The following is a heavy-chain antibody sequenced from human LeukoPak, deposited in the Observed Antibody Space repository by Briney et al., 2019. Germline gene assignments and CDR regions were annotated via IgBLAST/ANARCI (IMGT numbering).Heavy chain of an antibody. CDR2: IYYSGST. J-gene: IGHJ4*02. D-gene: IGHD6-13*01. CDR1: GGSISSSSYY. V-gene: IGHV4-39*01. CDR3: ARHSRPLFDY. Sequence: SETLSLTCTVSGGSISSSSYYGGWIRQPPGKGLEWIGSIYYSGSTYYNPSLKSRATISVDTSKNQFSLKLSSVTAADTAVYYCARHSRPLFDYWGQGTLVTVSS.